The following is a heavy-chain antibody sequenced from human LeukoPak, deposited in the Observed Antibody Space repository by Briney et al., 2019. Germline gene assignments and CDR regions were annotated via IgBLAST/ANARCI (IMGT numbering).Heavy chain of an antibody. CDR2: IYYSGST. CDR1: GGSISSSSYY. CDR3: ARPYYYYYYMDV. Sequence: PSETLSLTCTVSGGSISSSSYYWGWIRQPPGKGLEWIGSIYYSGSTYYNPSLKSRVTISVDTSKNQFSLKLSSVTAADTAVYYCARPYYYYYYMDVWGKGTTVTVS. V-gene: IGHV4-39*01. J-gene: IGHJ6*03.